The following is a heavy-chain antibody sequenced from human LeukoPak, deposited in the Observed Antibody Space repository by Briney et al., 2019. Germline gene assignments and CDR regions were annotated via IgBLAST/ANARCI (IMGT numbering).Heavy chain of an antibody. CDR3: ATTLGYCSSTSCYENNWFDP. J-gene: IGHJ5*02. D-gene: IGHD2-2*01. V-gene: IGHV1-69*04. CDR1: GGTFSSCA. CDR2: IIPIFGIA. Sequence: ASVKVSCKASGGTFSSCAISWVRQAPGQGLEWMGRIIPIFGIANYAQKFQGRVTITADKSTSTAYMELSSLRSEDTAVYYCATTLGYCSSTSCYENNWFDPWGQGTLVTVSS.